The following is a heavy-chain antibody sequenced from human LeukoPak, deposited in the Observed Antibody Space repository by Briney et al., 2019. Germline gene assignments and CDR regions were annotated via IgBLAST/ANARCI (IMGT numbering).Heavy chain of an antibody. D-gene: IGHD6-19*01. Sequence: SETLSLTCTVSSASISTYYWSWIRQPAGRGLEWIGRIYTSGSTNYNPSLKSRVTMSVDTSKNQFSLKLSSVTAADTAVYYCARDNVAVADNWFDPWGQGTLVTVSS. CDR1: SASISTYY. CDR2: IYTSGST. V-gene: IGHV4-4*07. J-gene: IGHJ5*02. CDR3: ARDNVAVADNWFDP.